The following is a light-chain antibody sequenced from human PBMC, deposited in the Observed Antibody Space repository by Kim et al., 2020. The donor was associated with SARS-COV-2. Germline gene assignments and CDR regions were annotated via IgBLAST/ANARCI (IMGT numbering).Light chain of an antibody. CDR2: GAS. CDR1: QSVSSN. V-gene: IGKV3-15*01. Sequence: EIVMTQSPVTLSVSPGERGALSCRASQSVSSNLAWYQQKSGQAPRLLIFGASTRAAGIPARFIGNGSGTEFTLTITSLQSEDFAVYYCQQYNDWPRTFGQGTKVDIK. J-gene: IGKJ1*01. CDR3: QQYNDWPRT.